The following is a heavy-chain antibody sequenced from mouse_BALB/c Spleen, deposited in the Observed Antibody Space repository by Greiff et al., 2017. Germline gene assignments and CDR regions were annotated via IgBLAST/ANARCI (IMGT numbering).Heavy chain of an antibody. CDR3: TSYYRYDGFAY. D-gene: IGHD2-14*01. CDR2: INPSNGGT. V-gene: IGHV1S16*01. J-gene: IGHJ3*01. Sequence: QVQLQQSGAELVRSGASVKLSCTASGFNIKDYYMHWVKQRPGQGLEWIGGINPSNGGTNFNEKFKSKATLTVDKSSSTAYMQLSSLTSEDSAVYYCTSYYRYDGFAYWGQGTLVTVSA. CDR1: GFNIKDYY.